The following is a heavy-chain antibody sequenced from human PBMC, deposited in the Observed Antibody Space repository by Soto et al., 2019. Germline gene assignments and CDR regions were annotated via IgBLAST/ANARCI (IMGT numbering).Heavy chain of an antibody. Sequence: ASVKVSCKASGYTFTSYAMHWVRQAPGQRLEWMGWINAGNGNTKYSQKFQGRVTITRDTSASTAYMELSSLRSEDTAVYYRARAGIGYCSGGSCYAAFDIWGQGTMVTVSS. CDR1: GYTFTSYA. CDR3: ARAGIGYCSGGSCYAAFDI. CDR2: INAGNGNT. V-gene: IGHV1-3*01. D-gene: IGHD2-15*01. J-gene: IGHJ3*02.